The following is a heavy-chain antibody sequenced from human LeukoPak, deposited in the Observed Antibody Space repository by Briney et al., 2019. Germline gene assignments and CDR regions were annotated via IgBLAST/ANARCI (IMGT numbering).Heavy chain of an antibody. CDR2: ITGGGGTT. J-gene: IGHJ4*02. CDR3: AKMQGYFDY. Sequence: GGSLRLSCEASGLTFSSYGMSWVRQAPGKGLQWVSAITGGGGTTYYADSVKGRSTISRDNSKNMLYLQTNSLRAEDTAVYYCAKMQGYFDYWGQGTLVPVSS. CDR1: GLTFSSYG. V-gene: IGHV3-23*01.